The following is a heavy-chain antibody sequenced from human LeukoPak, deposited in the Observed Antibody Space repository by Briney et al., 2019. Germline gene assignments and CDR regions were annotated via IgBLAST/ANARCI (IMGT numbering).Heavy chain of an antibody. CDR3: ARSSSSSAFDI. D-gene: IGHD6-13*01. V-gene: IGHV3-9*01. Sequence: GGSLRLSCAASGFTFDDYAMHWVRQAPGKGLEWVSGISWNSGSIGYADSVKGRFTISRDNAKNSLYLQMNSLRAEDTALYYCARSSSSSAFDIWGQGTVVTVSS. CDR1: GFTFDDYA. CDR2: ISWNSGSI. J-gene: IGHJ3*02.